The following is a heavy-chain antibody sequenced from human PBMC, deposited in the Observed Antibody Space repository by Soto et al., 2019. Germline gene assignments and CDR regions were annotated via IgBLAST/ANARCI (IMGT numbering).Heavy chain of an antibody. Sequence: SETLSLTCTVSGGSISSSSYYWGWIRQPPGKGLEWIGSIYYSGSTYYNPSLKSRVTISVDTSKNQFSLKLSSVTAADTAVYYCARAYYDILTGYRLNWFDPWGQGTLVTVSS. J-gene: IGHJ5*02. CDR1: GGSISSSSYY. D-gene: IGHD3-9*01. CDR2: IYYSGST. CDR3: ARAYYDILTGYRLNWFDP. V-gene: IGHV4-39*01.